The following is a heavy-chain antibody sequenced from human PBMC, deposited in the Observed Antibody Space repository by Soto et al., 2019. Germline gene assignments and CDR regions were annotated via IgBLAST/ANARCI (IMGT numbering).Heavy chain of an antibody. Sequence: PGESLKISCKGSGYSFACYWITGVRQKPGKGLEWMGRIDPSDSQTYYSPSFRGHVTISVTKSITTVFLQWSSLRASDTAMYYCARQIYDSGTGPNFQYYFDSWGQGTRVASPQ. J-gene: IGHJ4*02. CDR3: ARQIYDSGTGPNFQYYFDS. CDR1: GYSFACYW. D-gene: IGHD6-13*01. V-gene: IGHV5-10-1*01. CDR2: IDPSDSQT.